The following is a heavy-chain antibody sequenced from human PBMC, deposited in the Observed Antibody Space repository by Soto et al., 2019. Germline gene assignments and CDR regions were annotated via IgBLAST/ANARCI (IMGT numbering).Heavy chain of an antibody. CDR1: GYTFTSYA. CDR2: INAGNGNT. D-gene: IGHD3-16*02. V-gene: IGHV1-3*01. CDR3: ARSDVWGNYRYTPRDAFDI. Sequence: QVQLVQSGAEVKKPGASVKVSCKASGYTFTSYAMHWVRQAPGQRLEWIGWINAGNGNTKYSQKFQGRVNITKNTSASKAYMELSSLRSEDTSVYYCARSDVWGNYRYTPRDAFDIWGQGTMVTVSS. J-gene: IGHJ3*02.